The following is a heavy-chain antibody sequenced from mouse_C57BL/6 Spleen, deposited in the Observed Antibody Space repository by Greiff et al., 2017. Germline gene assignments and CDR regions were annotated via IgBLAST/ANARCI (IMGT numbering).Heavy chain of an antibody. V-gene: IGHV2-9*01. Sequence: QVQLQQSGPGLVAPSQSLSITCTVSGFSLTSYGVDWVRQPPGKGLEWLGVIWGGGSTNYNSALMSRLSICKDNSKSQVFLKMNSLQTDDTAMYSCAKHAWPSITTVVSPCWYFDVWGTGTTVTVSS. CDR3: AKHAWPSITTVVSPCWYFDV. J-gene: IGHJ1*03. D-gene: IGHD1-1*01. CDR1: GFSLTSYG. CDR2: IWGGGST.